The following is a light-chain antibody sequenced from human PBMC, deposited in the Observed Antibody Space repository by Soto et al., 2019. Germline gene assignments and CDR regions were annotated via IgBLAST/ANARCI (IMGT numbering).Light chain of an antibody. Sequence: QSALTQPASASGSPGQSITISCTGTSSDVGGYNYVSWYQHHPGKAPKLIIYDVSNRPSGVSNRFSGSKSGNTASLTISGLQPEDEADYYCSSYTSSSTQVXGTGTKVTVL. CDR2: DVS. CDR3: SSYTSSSTQV. V-gene: IGLV2-14*03. CDR1: SSDVGGYNY. J-gene: IGLJ1*01.